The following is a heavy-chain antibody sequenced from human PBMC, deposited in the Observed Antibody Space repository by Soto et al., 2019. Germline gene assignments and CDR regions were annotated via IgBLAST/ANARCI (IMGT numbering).Heavy chain of an antibody. CDR3: TVLGTGTLRY. V-gene: IGHV3-15*01. CDR2: IKSKTDGETS. CDR1: GFTFSTAW. J-gene: IGHJ4*02. D-gene: IGHD1-7*01. Sequence: EVQLVESGGGLVQPGGSLRLSCAASGFTFSTAWMSWVRQAPGKGLEWVGRIKSKTDGETSHYAAPVKGRFTISRDDSKNMLFLQMNSLKTEDTAVYYCTVLGTGTLRYWGQGSLVTVTS.